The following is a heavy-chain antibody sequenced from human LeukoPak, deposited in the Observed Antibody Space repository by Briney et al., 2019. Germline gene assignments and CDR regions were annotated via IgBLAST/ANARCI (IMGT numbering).Heavy chain of an antibody. CDR1: GFTFSSYA. J-gene: IGHJ4*02. CDR2: ISGSGGST. D-gene: IGHD6-19*01. V-gene: IGHV3-23*01. Sequence: GGSLRLSCAASGFTFSSYAMSWVRQAPGKGLEWVSAISGSGGSTYYADSVKGRFTISRDNSKNTLFLQMNSLRAEDTAVYYCARAEVAVAGTVGGDYSDYWGQGTLVTVSS. CDR3: ARAEVAVAGTVGGDYSDY.